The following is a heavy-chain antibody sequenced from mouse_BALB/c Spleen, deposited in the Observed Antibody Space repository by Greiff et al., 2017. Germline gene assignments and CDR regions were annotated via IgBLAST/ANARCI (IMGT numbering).Heavy chain of an antibody. Sequence: LVKTGASVRISCKASGYSFTGYYMHWVKQSHGKSLEWIGYISCYNGATSYNQKFKGKATFTVDTSSSTAYMQFNSLTSEDSAVYYCARGDYGSSYGYAMDYWGQGTSVTVSS. D-gene: IGHD1-1*01. CDR3: ARGDYGSSYGYAMDY. J-gene: IGHJ4*01. CDR1: GYSFTGYY. CDR2: ISCYNGAT. V-gene: IGHV1S34*01.